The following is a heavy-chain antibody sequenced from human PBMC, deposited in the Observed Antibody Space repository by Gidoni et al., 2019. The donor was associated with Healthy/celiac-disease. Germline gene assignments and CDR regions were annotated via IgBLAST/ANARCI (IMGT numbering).Heavy chain of an antibody. CDR2: INAGNGNT. V-gene: IGHV1-3*01. D-gene: IGHD2-15*01. Sequence: QVQLVQSGAEVKKPGASVKVSCKASGYTFTSYAMHWVRQAPGQRLAWMGWINAGNGNTKYSQKFQGRVTITRDTSASTAYMELSSLRSEDTAVYYCAREGKPYCSGGSCYPDYWGQGTLVTVSS. J-gene: IGHJ4*02. CDR3: AREGKPYCSGGSCYPDY. CDR1: GYTFTSYA.